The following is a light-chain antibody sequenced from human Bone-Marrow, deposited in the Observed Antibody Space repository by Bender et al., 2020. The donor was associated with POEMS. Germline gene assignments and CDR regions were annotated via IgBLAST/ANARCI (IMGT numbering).Light chain of an antibody. CDR2: EGS. V-gene: IGLV2-23*01. CDR3: CSYAGRTIL. Sequence: QSALTQPASVSGSPGQSITISCTGTNSDVGGYKYVSWYQQHPGKAPKLMIYEGSKRTSGVSNRFSGFKSGNTASLTISGLQPEDEADYFCCSYAGRTILFGGGTKLTVL. CDR1: NSDVGGYKY. J-gene: IGLJ2*01.